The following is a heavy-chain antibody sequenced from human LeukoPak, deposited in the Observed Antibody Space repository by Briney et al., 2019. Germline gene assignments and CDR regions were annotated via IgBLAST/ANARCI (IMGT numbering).Heavy chain of an antibody. J-gene: IGHJ6*02. CDR2: INPSGGST. CDR3: ASPVVPAAATPYYTYYGMDV. D-gene: IGHD2-2*01. V-gene: IGHV1-46*01. Sequence: TSVKVSCKASGYTFTSQYMHWVRQAPGQGLEWMGIINPSGGSTTYAQKFEGRVTMTRDTSTSTVYMELSSLRSDDTAVYYCASPVVPAAATPYYTYYGMDVWGQGTTVTVSS. CDR1: GYTFTSQY.